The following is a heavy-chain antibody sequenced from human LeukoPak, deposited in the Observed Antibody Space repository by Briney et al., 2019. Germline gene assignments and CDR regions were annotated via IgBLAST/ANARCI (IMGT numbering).Heavy chain of an antibody. D-gene: IGHD3-22*01. CDR1: GLTFYDYA. CDR2: ISGDGGTK. V-gene: IGHV3-43*02. CDR3: AKASKGLLDAYDI. J-gene: IGHJ3*02. Sequence: GGSLRLSCAASGLTFYDYAMHRARKVPPKGLEWVSVISGDGGTKYYADSVQGRFSISRDNSKNSLYLQMSSLRTEDTAFYYCAKASKGLLDAYDIWGQGAVVIVSS.